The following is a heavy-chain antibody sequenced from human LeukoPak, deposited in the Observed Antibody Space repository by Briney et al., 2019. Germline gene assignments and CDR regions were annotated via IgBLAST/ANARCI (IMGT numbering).Heavy chain of an antibody. Sequence: SVRVSCKASGGTFTNYAISWVRQAPGQGLEWMGGIIPIFGTANYAQKFQGRVTITADKSTSTAYMELSSLRSEDTAVYYCARDRWPVTRIQYYYSMDVWGKGTTVTVSS. CDR2: IIPIFGTA. CDR3: ARDRWPVTRIQYYYSMDV. J-gene: IGHJ6*03. CDR1: GGTFTNYA. D-gene: IGHD4-17*01. V-gene: IGHV1-69*06.